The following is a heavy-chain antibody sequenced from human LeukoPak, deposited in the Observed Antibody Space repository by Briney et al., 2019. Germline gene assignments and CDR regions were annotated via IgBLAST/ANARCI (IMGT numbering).Heavy chain of an antibody. J-gene: IGHJ6*02. CDR3: ARHSRLLWFGESETYGMDV. CDR2: IYYSGST. Sequence: TSETLSLTCTVSGGSISSSSYYWGWIRQPPGKGLEWIGSIYYSGSTYYNPSLKSRVTISVDTSKNQFSLKLSSVTAADTAVYYCARHSRLLWFGESETYGMDVWGQGTTVTVSS. V-gene: IGHV4-39*01. D-gene: IGHD3-10*01. CDR1: GGSISSSSYY.